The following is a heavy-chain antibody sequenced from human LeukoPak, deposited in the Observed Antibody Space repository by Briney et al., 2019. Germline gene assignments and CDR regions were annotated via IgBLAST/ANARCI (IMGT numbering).Heavy chain of an antibody. Sequence: GASVKVSCKASGYTFTSYYMHWVRQAPGQGLEWMGIINPSGGSTSYAQRFQGRVTITRDTSASTAYMELSSLRSEDTAVYYCARRRYYDSSGVYYFDYWGQGTLVTVSS. D-gene: IGHD3-22*01. CDR1: GYTFTSYY. J-gene: IGHJ4*02. CDR2: INPSGGST. V-gene: IGHV1-46*01. CDR3: ARRRYYDSSGVYYFDY.